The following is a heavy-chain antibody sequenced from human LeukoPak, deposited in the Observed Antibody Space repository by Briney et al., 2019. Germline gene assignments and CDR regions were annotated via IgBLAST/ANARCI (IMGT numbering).Heavy chain of an antibody. D-gene: IGHD6-19*01. J-gene: IGHJ4*02. CDR1: GYTFTSYD. CDR2: IIPIFGTA. V-gene: IGHV1-69*05. Sequence: ASVKVSCKASGYTFTSYDINWVRQAPGQGLEWMGGIIPIFGTANYAQKFQGRVTITTDESTSTAYMELSSLRSEDTAVYYCARDSSDSSGWYYFDYWGQGTLVTVSS. CDR3: ARDSSDSSGWYYFDY.